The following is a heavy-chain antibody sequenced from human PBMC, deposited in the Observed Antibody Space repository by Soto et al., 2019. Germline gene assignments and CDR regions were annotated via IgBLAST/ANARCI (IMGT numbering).Heavy chain of an antibody. V-gene: IGHV1-69*18. J-gene: IGHJ4*02. CDR2: VLPILGTT. CDR3: ARDRALIGFDQ. Sequence: QVHLVQSGAEVKKPGSSVKVSCKDSGGSFTSNAISWVRQAPGQGLEWMGTVLPILGTTNYAQKFKGRVTMTADESTSTAYMELTSLTSEDTAMYYCARDRALIGFDQWGQGSLVTVSS. CDR1: GGSFTSNA. D-gene: IGHD3-16*01.